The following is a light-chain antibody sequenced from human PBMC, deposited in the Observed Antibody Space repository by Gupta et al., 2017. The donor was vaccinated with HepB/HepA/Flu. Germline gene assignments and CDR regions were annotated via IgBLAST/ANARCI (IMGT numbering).Light chain of an antibody. J-gene: IGKJ3*01. CDR3: QQDVNSVLT. CDR1: QYITSDY. CDR2: GAS. V-gene: IGKV3-20*01. Sequence: IVLTQSPGTLSLSPGERATLSCWASQYITSDYLAWYQQKPGQAPRLLIYGASSRANGIPDRFSGSGSGTDFTLTISRLEPEDSAVYYCQQDVNSVLTFGHGTKVEIK.